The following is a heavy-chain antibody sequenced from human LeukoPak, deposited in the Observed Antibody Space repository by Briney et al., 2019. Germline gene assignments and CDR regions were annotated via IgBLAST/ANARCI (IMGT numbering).Heavy chain of an antibody. D-gene: IGHD3-16*02. CDR1: GYAFTGYY. CDR2: INPNSGGT. J-gene: IGHJ5*02. Sequence: VASVKVSCKASGYAFTGYYMHWVRQAPGQGLEWMGWINPNSGGTNYAQKFQGRVTMTRDTSISTAYMELSRLRSDDTAVYYCARDLDKLRLGELSLPWGRGTLVTVSS. V-gene: IGHV1-2*02. CDR3: ARDLDKLRLGELSLP.